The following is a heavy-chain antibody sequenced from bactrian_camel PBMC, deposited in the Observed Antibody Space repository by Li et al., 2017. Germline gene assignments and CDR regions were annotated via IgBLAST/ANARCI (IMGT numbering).Heavy chain of an antibody. CDR2: IDSHGGT. CDR3: AADHPAPAGLCPGVERVADLGH. V-gene: IGHV3S53*01. D-gene: IGHD6*01. CDR1: GYGSDHC. J-gene: IGHJ6*01. Sequence: VQLVESGGGSVQPGGSLRLSCAASGYGSDHCMGWFRQFPGQEREAVAAIDSHGGTAYADSATGRFTLSQDNAENTLYLQMNSLKPEDTAMYYCAADHPAPAGLCPGVERVADLGHSGPGTQVTVS.